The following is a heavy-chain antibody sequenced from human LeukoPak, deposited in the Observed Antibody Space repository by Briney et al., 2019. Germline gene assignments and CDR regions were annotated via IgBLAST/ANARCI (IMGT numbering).Heavy chain of an antibody. CDR3: ARPGLSYYYDSSGYLNTPRFGY. Sequence: GGSLRLSCAASGFTFSSYAMHWVRQAPGKGLEWVAVISYDGSNKYYADSVKGRFTISRDNSKNTLYLQMNSLRAEDTAVYYCARPGLSYYYDSSGYLNTPRFGYWGQGTLVTVSS. D-gene: IGHD3-22*01. J-gene: IGHJ4*02. V-gene: IGHV3-30-3*01. CDR2: ISYDGSNK. CDR1: GFTFSSYA.